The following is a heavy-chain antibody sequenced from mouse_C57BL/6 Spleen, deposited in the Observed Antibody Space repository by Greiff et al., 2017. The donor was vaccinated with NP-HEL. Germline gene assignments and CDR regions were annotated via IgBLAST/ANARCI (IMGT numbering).Heavy chain of an antibody. CDR3: AREEVYYYGSIGY. V-gene: IGHV1-22*01. J-gene: IGHJ2*01. Sequence: EVQLQQSGPELVKPGASVKMSCKASGYTFNDYNMHWVKQSHGKSLEWTGYINPNNGGTSYNQKFKGKATLTGNKTSSTAYMELRSLTSEDSAIFYCAREEVYYYGSIGYWGQGTTLTVAS. CDR2: INPNNGGT. CDR1: GYTFNDYN. D-gene: IGHD1-1*01.